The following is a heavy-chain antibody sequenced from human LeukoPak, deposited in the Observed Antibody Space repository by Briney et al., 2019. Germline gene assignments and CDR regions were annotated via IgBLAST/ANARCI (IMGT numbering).Heavy chain of an antibody. J-gene: IGHJ3*02. Sequence: GGSLRLSCAASGFTLPNFAMTWVRRAPGRGLEWVSGITGTTGDTNYADSVKGRFTISRDNSKNTLYLQMTSLRAEDTAIYYCAKSQSPQWRRYDTYNDASDIWGQGIMVTVSS. CDR1: GFTLPNFA. D-gene: IGHD1-1*01. CDR2: ITGTTGDT. V-gene: IGHV3-23*01. CDR3: AKSQSPQWRRYDTYNDASDI.